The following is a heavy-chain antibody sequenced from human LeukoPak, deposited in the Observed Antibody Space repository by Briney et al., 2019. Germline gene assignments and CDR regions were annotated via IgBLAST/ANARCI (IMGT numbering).Heavy chain of an antibody. CDR3: ARMNYVSSGWGAPFDY. J-gene: IGHJ4*02. CDR1: GFTFSSYA. CDR2: IRTSGTNT. Sequence: AGGSLRLSCAASGFTFSSYAMTWVRQAPGKGLEWVSYIRTSGTNTDYTGSVKGRFTISRDNAKNSLYLQMNSLRAEDTAVYYCARMNYVSSGWGAPFDYWGQGTLVTVSS. D-gene: IGHD1-7*01. V-gene: IGHV3-48*04.